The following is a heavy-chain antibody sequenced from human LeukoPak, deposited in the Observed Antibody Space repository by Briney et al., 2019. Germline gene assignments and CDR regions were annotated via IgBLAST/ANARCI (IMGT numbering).Heavy chain of an antibody. CDR1: GGTFSSYA. D-gene: IGHD6-13*01. CDR2: IIPIFGTA. Sequence: GASVEVSCKASGGTFSSYAISWVRQAPGQGLEWMGGIIPIFGTANYAQKFQGRVTITADKSTSTAYMELSSLRSEDTAVYYCARDRWSSSWGGGGAFDIWGQGTMVTVSS. CDR3: ARDRWSSSWGGGGAFDI. V-gene: IGHV1-69*06. J-gene: IGHJ3*02.